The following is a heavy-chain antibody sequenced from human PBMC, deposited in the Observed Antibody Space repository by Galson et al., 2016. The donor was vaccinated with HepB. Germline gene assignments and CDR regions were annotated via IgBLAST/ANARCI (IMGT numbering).Heavy chain of an antibody. Sequence: LRLSCAASGFIFSRYAMTWVRQAPGKGLEWVSAISGRGSNTYYADSVKGRFTISRDSSNNTLYLQMNSLRAGDTAVYYCAEGLRVGAMWYWGQGTLVTVSS. CDR2: ISGRGSNT. J-gene: IGHJ4*02. CDR1: GFIFSRYA. V-gene: IGHV3-23*01. D-gene: IGHD1-26*01. CDR3: AEGLRVGAMWY.